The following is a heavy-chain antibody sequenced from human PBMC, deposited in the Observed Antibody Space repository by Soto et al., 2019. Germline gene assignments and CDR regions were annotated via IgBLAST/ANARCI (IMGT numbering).Heavy chain of an antibody. CDR3: ARDAHSGYSSRWYPRGFDP. V-gene: IGHV4-59*01. CDR1: GGSISSYY. CDR2: IYYSGST. J-gene: IGHJ5*02. D-gene: IGHD6-13*01. Sequence: PSETLSLTCTVSGGSISSYYWSWIRQPPGKGLEWIGYIYYSGSTNYNPSLKSRVTISVDTSKNQFSLKLSSVTAADTAVYYCARDAHSGYSSRWYPRGFDPWGQGTLVTVSS.